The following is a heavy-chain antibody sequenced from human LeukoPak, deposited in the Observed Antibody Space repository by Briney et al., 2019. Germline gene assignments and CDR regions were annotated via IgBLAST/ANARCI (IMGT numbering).Heavy chain of an antibody. CDR2: ISGRGGST. V-gene: IGHV3-23*01. Sequence: PGGSLRLSCAASRFTFSSYAMSWVRQAPGKGLEWVSGISGRGGSTYYADSVKGRFTISRDNSKNTLYLQMNSLRAEDTAVYYCAKDGRAYYYDSSGSDYWSQGTLVTVSS. D-gene: IGHD3-22*01. CDR3: AKDGRAYYYDSSGSDY. J-gene: IGHJ4*02. CDR1: RFTFSSYA.